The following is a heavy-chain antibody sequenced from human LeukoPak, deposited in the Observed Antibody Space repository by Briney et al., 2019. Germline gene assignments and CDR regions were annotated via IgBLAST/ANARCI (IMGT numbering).Heavy chain of an antibody. D-gene: IGHD3-22*01. CDR3: AREGYYDSSGYYDPFDY. V-gene: IGHV1-18*01. CDR1: GYTFTRYG. CDR2: ISAYNGNT. Sequence: GASVKVSCKASGYTFTRYGMSWVRQAPGQGLEWMGYISAYNGNTNYAQKLQGRVTMTTDTSTSTAYMELRSLRSDDTAVYYCAREGYYDSSGYYDPFDYWGQGTLVTVSS. J-gene: IGHJ4*02.